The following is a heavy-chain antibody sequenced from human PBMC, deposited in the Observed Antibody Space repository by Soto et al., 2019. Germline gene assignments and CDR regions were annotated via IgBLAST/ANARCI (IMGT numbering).Heavy chain of an antibody. V-gene: IGHV3-30-3*01. CDR3: ARGDSGGTLGYFDY. CDR1: GFSFNSFA. D-gene: IGHD2-15*01. Sequence: QVQLVESGGGVVQPGRSLRLSCAASGFSFNSFAMHWVRQAPGKGLEWVAVISYDGSNKYYADSMKGRFTISRDNSKNTLALQMNSLRDDDTAVYYCARGDSGGTLGYFDYWGQGTLVTVSA. CDR2: ISYDGSNK. J-gene: IGHJ4*02.